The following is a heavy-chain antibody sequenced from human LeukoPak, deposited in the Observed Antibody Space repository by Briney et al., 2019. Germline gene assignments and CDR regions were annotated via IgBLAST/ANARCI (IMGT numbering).Heavy chain of an antibody. CDR1: GFTASSNY. CDR3: ARANSEGYCGY. D-gene: IGHD2/OR15-2a*01. Sequence: GGSLRFSCAASGFTASSNYMSWVRQAPGKRLERGSVIYSGGSTYYAASVKGRFTISRDNSKNTLYLQMNSLRAEDTPVYYCARANSEGYCGYWGQGALVTVSP. V-gene: IGHV3-53*01. CDR2: IYSGGST. J-gene: IGHJ4*02.